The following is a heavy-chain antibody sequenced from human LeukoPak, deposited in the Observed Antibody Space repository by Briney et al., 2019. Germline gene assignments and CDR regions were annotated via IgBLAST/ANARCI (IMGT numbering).Heavy chain of an antibody. CDR3: ARGGSYSMAIDY. CDR2: IIPFLGTP. CDR1: GGTFRNYA. V-gene: IGHV1-69*13. Sequence: ASVKVSCMASGGTFRNYAFSWVRQAPGHGLEWMGGIIPFLGTPNYAQKFQGRVTIAADESTTTVSMELSSLRPEDTAFYYCARGGSYSMAIDYWGQGTLVTVSS. D-gene: IGHD1-26*01. J-gene: IGHJ4*02.